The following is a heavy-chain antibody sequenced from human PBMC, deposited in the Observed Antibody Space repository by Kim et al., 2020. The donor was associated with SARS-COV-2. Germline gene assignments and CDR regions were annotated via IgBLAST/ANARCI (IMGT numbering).Heavy chain of an antibody. CDR3: ARDIVLVVYSRVDHQFDY. Sequence: KGRFTISRDNSKNTQYLQMNSLRAEETAVYCCARDIVLVVYSRVDHQFDYWGQGTLVTVSS. J-gene: IGHJ4*02. D-gene: IGHD2-8*02. V-gene: IGHV3-30*01.